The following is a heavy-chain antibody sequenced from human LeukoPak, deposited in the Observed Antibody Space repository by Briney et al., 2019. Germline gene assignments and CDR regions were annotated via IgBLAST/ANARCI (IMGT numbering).Heavy chain of an antibody. Sequence: SETLSLTCAVSGGSISSSNWWSWVRQPPGKGLEWIGEIYHSGSTNYNPSLKSRVTISVDKSKNQFSLKLSSVTAADTAVYYCAAASKKYYYDSSGYNDYWAREPWSPSPQ. J-gene: IGHJ4*02. CDR3: AAASKKYYYDSSGYNDY. CDR2: IYHSGST. CDR1: GGSISSSNW. D-gene: IGHD3-22*01. V-gene: IGHV4-4*02.